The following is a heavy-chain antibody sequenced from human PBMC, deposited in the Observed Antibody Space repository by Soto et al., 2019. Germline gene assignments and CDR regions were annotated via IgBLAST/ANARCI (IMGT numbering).Heavy chain of an antibody. CDR1: GFTFSGFG. CDR3: ARWGKREGEASPPTDL. D-gene: IGHD3-16*01. J-gene: IGHJ1*01. Sequence: QEELVESGGGVVQPGRSLRLSCAASGFTFSGFGMHWVRQAPGKGLEWVAVISYDGTNAIYADSVQGRFSVSRDNSKNIMYLQMSSLQNEDTATYYWARWGKREGEASPPTDLWGQGTLVTVSS. CDR2: ISYDGTNA. V-gene: IGHV3-30*03.